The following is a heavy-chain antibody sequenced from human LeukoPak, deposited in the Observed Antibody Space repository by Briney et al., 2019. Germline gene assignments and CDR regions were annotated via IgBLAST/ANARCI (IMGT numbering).Heavy chain of an antibody. CDR2: VHLDGRT. V-gene: IGHV4-4*02. J-gene: IGHJ4*02. Sequence: PSETLSLTCGVSGGSVSSTNWWTWIRQPPGKGLEWIGEVHLDGRTNFNPSLKSRLTMSVDLSENHVSLKLTSVTAADTAVYYCAKEGGFYRPLDYSGQGTLVTVSS. CDR3: AKEGGFYRPLDY. CDR1: GGSVSSTNW. D-gene: IGHD6-25*01.